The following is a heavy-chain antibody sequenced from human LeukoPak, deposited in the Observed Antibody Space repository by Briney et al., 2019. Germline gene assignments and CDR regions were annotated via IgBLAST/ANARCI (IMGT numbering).Heavy chain of an antibody. V-gene: IGHV4-59*01. CDR1: GGSISSYY. J-gene: IGHJ5*02. Sequence: SETLSLTCTVSGGSISSYYWSWIRQPPGKGLEWIGYLYYSGSTNYNPSLKSRVTISVDTSKNQFSLKLSSVTAADTAVYYCARDLRRRDYDILTGCYTSRCWFDPWGQGTLVTVSS. CDR2: LYYSGST. CDR3: ARDLRRRDYDILTGCYTSRCWFDP. D-gene: IGHD3-9*01.